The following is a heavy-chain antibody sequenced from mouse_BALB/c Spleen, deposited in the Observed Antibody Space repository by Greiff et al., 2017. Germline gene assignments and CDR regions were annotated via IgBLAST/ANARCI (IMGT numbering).Heavy chain of an antibody. Sequence: QVQLKESGAELAKPGASVKMSCKASGYTFTSYWMHWVQQRPGQGLEWIGYINPSTGNTEYNQKFKDKATLTADKSSSTAYMQLSSLTSEDSAVYYCARNGDYDAMDYWGQGTTVTVSS. J-gene: IGHJ4*01. V-gene: IGHV1-7*01. D-gene: IGHD1-2*01. CDR3: ARNGDYDAMDY. CDR1: GYTFTSYW. CDR2: INPSTGNT.